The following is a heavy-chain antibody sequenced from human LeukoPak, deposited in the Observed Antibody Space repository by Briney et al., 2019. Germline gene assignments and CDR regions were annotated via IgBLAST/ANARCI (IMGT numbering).Heavy chain of an antibody. CDR1: GFTFSDYY. D-gene: IGHD3-16*01. CDR2: ISSSGSTI. V-gene: IGHV3-11*04. J-gene: IGHJ5*02. CDR3: AKDLDLRPSVNWFDP. Sequence: GGSLRLSCAASGFTFSDYYMSWIRQAPGKGLEWVSYISSSGSTIYYADSVKGRFTISRDNAKNSLYLQMNSLRAEDTAVYYCAKDLDLRPSVNWFDPWGQGTLVTVSS.